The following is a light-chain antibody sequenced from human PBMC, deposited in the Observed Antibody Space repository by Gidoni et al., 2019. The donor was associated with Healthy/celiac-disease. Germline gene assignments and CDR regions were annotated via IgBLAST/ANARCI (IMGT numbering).Light chain of an antibody. CDR3: QQFNSYPWT. J-gene: IGKJ2*01. CDR2: AAA. V-gene: IGKV1-9*01. Sequence: DIQLTQSPSFLSASVGDRVTITCWASQGISSYLAWYQHKPGKAPKLLIYAAAPLQSGVPSRFSGSGSGTEFTLTISSLQPEDFATYYCQQFNSYPWTFGQGTKLEIK. CDR1: QGISSY.